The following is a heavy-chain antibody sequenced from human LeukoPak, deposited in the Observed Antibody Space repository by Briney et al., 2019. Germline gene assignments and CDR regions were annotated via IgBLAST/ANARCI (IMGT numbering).Heavy chain of an antibody. J-gene: IGHJ3*02. CDR2: ISSSGSTI. D-gene: IGHD3-10*01. CDR1: GFTFSSYE. V-gene: IGHV3-48*03. Sequence: GGSLRLSCAASGFTFSSYEMNWVRQAPGKGLEWVSYISSSGSTIYYADSVKGRFIISRDNAKNSLYLQMNSLRAEDTAVYYCARESGFRGDAFDIWGQGTMVTVSS. CDR3: ARESGFRGDAFDI.